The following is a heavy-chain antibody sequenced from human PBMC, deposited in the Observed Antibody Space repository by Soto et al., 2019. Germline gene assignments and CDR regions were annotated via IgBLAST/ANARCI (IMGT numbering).Heavy chain of an antibody. V-gene: IGHV1-69*01. Sequence: QVQLVQSGPEMKKPGSSVKVSCKISGGTVSGTAINWVRQAPGQGHEWVGGIIPVFATTHYPQKFQGRVTITADDSTNTVYLELNRLRSDDTAVYHCVRAPHNNRFKCFHWGHGTRVTVSS. D-gene: IGHD1-1*01. CDR2: IIPVFATT. CDR1: GGTVSGTA. CDR3: VRAPHNNRFKCFH. J-gene: IGHJ4*03.